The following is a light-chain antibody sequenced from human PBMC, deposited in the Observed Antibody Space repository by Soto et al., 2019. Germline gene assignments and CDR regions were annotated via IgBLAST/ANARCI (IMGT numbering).Light chain of an antibody. Sequence: EIVMTQSPATLSVSPGERATLSCRASQSVSSNLAWYQQKPGQAPRLLIYGASTRATGIPARFSGSRSGTEFTLTISSLQSEDFAVYYCQQYNNWPQTFGQRTKVEIK. CDR1: QSVSSN. J-gene: IGKJ1*01. CDR2: GAS. CDR3: QQYNNWPQT. V-gene: IGKV3-15*01.